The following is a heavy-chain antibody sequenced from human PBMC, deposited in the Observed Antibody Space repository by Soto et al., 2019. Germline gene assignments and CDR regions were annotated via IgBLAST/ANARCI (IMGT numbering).Heavy chain of an antibody. V-gene: IGHV3-66*01. D-gene: IGHD3-16*01. Sequence: EVQLVESGGGLVQPGGSLRLSCAASGFTVSTKYMSWVRQPPGKGLEWCSVIYSGGSTFYADSVRGRFPISRDNSKNTVNLQMNSLRAEDTAVYYCARDPWAADYWGQGTLVTVSS. J-gene: IGHJ4*02. CDR1: GFTVSTKY. CDR2: IYSGGST. CDR3: ARDPWAADY.